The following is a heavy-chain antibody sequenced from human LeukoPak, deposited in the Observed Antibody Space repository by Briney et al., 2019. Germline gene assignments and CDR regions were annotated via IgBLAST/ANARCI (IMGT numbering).Heavy chain of an antibody. CDR3: ARVSSRVYYYGMDV. CDR1: GYTFTSYG. D-gene: IGHD2-2*01. V-gene: IGHV1-18*01. CDR2: ISAYNGNT. J-gene: IGHJ6*02. Sequence: ASVKVSCKASGYTFTSYGISWVRQGPGQGLEWMGWISAYNGNTNYAQKLQGRVTMTTDTSTSTAFMELRILRPDDTAVYYCARVSSRVYYYGMDVWGQGTTVTVSS.